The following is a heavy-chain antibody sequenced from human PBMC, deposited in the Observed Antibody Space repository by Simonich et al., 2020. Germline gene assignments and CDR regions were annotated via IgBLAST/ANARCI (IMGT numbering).Heavy chain of an antibody. CDR2: IWYDGSNQ. J-gene: IGHJ4*02. V-gene: IGHV3-33*01. D-gene: IGHD6-13*01. CDR3: ARERAAAGEAFDY. CDR1: GFTFSSYG. Sequence: QVQLVESGGGVVQPGRSLRLSCAASGFTFSSYGMHWVRQAPGKGLEWVEVIWYDGSNQYYAASVKGRFTISRDNSKNTLYLQMNSLRAEDTAVYYCARERAAAGEAFDYWGQGTLVTVSS.